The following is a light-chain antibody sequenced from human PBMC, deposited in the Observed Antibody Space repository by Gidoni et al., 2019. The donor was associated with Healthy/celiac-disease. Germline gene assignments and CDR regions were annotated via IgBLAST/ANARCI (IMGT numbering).Light chain of an antibody. V-gene: IGKV3-20*01. J-gene: IGKJ4*01. Sequence: EIVLTQSPGTLSLSPGERATLACRASQSVSSSYLAWYQQKPGQAPRLLIYGASSRATGLPDRFSGSGSGTDFTLTISRLEPEDFAVYYCQQYGSSLPLTFXGXTKVEIK. CDR3: QQYGSSLPLT. CDR1: QSVSSSY. CDR2: GAS.